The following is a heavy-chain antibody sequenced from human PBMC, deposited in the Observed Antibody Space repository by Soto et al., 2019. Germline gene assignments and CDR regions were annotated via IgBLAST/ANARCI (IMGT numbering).Heavy chain of an antibody. V-gene: IGHV4-34*01. Sequence: QVQLQQWGAGLLKPSETLSLTCAVYGGSFSGYYWSWIRQPPGKGLEWIGEINHSGSTNYNPALKSRVTISVDTSKNQFSLKLRSVTAAGTAVYYCARDTGIAAAGRGHWFDPWGQGTLVTVSS. CDR2: INHSGST. CDR1: GGSFSGYY. D-gene: IGHD6-13*01. J-gene: IGHJ5*02. CDR3: ARDTGIAAAGRGHWFDP.